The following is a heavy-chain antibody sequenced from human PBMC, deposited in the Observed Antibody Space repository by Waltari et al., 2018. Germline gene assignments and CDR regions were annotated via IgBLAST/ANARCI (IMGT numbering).Heavy chain of an antibody. V-gene: IGHV1-69-2*01. J-gene: IGHJ4*02. CDR3: ARTTTRKSLDY. CDR1: GYTFIDYY. CDR2: IDPEDGKT. D-gene: IGHD1-1*01. Sequence: EVQLGQSGAEVKKPGATVKITCKASGYTFIDYYMHWVQQAHGKGLQWMGRIDPEDGKTIYAGKFQGRFTLTADRATDTVYMELIRLTSDDTAMYYCARTTTRKSLDYWGQGTLVTVSS.